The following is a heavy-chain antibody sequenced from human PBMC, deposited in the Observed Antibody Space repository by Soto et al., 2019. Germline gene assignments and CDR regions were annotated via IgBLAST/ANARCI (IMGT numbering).Heavy chain of an antibody. CDR1: GFTVSSNY. CDR2: IYSGGST. CDR3: ARDPSPQYYEILTGFTYGMDV. J-gene: IGHJ6*02. Sequence: GGSLSLSCAASGFTVSSNYMSWVRQAPGKGLEWVSVIYSGGSTYYADSVKGRFTISRDNSKNTLYLQMNSLRAEDTAVYYCARDPSPQYYEILTGFTYGMDVWGQGTTVTVSS. D-gene: IGHD3-9*01. V-gene: IGHV3-66*01.